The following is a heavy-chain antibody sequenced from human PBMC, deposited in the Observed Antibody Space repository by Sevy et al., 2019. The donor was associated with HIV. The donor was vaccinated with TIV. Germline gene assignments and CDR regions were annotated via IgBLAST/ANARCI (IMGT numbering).Heavy chain of an antibody. J-gene: IGHJ6*02. V-gene: IGHV3-9*01. CDR3: VRETGCLGYWYYGLDV. CDR1: GFTFDDHA. D-gene: IGHD2-8*02. Sequence: SLRLSCAASGFTFDDHAIHWVRQAPGKGLEWIAGSSWNGDNIGYADSVKGRFTLSRDNAKNSVYLQMSSLRIEDTAFYYCVRETGCLGYWYYGLDVWGQGTTVTVSS. CDR2: SSWNGDNI.